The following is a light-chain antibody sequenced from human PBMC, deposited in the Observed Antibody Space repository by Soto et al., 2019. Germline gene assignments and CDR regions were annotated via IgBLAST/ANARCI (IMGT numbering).Light chain of an antibody. CDR3: QQYNNWPPYT. V-gene: IGKV3-15*01. J-gene: IGKJ2*01. CDR1: PSVSSD. CDR2: GAS. Sequence: EIVMTQSPAPLSVSPGERATLSFRASPSVSSDLAWFQQKPGQAPRLLIYGASTRATGIPARFSGSGSATEFTLTISSLQSEDLAVYYCQQYNNWPPYTCGQ.